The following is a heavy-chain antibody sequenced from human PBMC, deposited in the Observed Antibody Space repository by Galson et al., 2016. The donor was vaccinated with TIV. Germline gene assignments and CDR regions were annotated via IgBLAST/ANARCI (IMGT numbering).Heavy chain of an antibody. CDR3: VRARVKHFDF. Sequence: SVKVSCKASGHTFTSYDMNWVRQAPGQRLEWMGRINVYNGNTGYSQKFRDRVTITRDTSATTAYMETYMELSSLKSEDTAVYYCVRARVKHFDFWGQGTLVTVSS. V-gene: IGHV1-3*01. CDR1: GHTFTSYD. J-gene: IGHJ4*02. CDR2: INVYNGNT.